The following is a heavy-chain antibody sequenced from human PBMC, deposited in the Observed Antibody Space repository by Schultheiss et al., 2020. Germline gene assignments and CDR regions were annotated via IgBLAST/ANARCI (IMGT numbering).Heavy chain of an antibody. V-gene: IGHV3-21*01. Sequence: GGSLRLSCAASGFTFSSYSMNWVRQAPGKGLEWVSSISSSSSYIYYADSVKGRFTISRDNAKNSLYLQMNSLRAEDTAVYYCARDETERTIFGVYYYYYMDVWGKGTTVTVSS. D-gene: IGHD3-3*01. CDR1: GFTFSSYS. J-gene: IGHJ6*03. CDR3: ARDETERTIFGVYYYYYMDV. CDR2: ISSSSSYI.